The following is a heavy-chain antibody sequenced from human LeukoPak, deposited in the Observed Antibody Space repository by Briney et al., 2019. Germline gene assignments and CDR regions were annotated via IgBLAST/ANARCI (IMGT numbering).Heavy chain of an antibody. CDR2: ISAYNGNT. CDR3: AILYYPGYSSGWADFDY. V-gene: IGHV1-18*01. Sequence: ASVKVSCKASGYTFTSYGISWVRQAPGQGLEWMGWISAYNGNTNYAQKLQGRVTMTTDTSTSTAYMELRSLRSDDTAVYYCAILYYPGYSSGWADFDYWGQRTLVTVSS. D-gene: IGHD6-19*01. CDR1: GYTFTSYG. J-gene: IGHJ4*02.